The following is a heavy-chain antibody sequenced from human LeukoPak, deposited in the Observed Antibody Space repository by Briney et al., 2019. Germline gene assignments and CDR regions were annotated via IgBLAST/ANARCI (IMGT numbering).Heavy chain of an antibody. V-gene: IGHV1-2*02. CDR2: INPNSGGT. J-gene: IGHJ3*02. D-gene: IGHD3-22*01. CDR1: GYTFTGYY. Sequence: ASVKVSCKASGYTFTGYYLYWVRQAPGQGLEWMGWINPNSGGTNFAQKFQGRVTMIRDTSISTVYMELSRLRSDDTAVYYCTRDFRHVYYYDSSGYVRGAFDIWGQGTMVTVSS. CDR3: TRDFRHVYYYDSSGYVRGAFDI.